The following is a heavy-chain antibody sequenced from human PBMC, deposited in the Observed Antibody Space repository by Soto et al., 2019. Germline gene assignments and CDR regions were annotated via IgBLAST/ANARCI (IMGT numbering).Heavy chain of an antibody. D-gene: IGHD1-7*01. CDR2: IIPILGIA. V-gene: IGHV1-69*02. CDR1: GGTFSSYT. J-gene: IGHJ3*02. CDR3: ARDPDIAGTTSEEWDAFHI. Sequence: QVPLVQSGAEVKKPGSSVKVSCKASGGTFSSYTISWVRQAPGQGLEWMGRIIPILGIANYAQKFQGRVTITADKSTGTAYMGLSSLRSEDTAVYYCARDPDIAGTTSEEWDAFHIWGQGTMVTVSS.